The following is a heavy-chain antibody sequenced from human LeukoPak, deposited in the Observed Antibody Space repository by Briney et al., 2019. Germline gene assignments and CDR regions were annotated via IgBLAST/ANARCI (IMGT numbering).Heavy chain of an antibody. V-gene: IGHV4-30-2*01. CDR3: ARDEGGSGSYLDY. D-gene: IGHD1-26*01. CDR1: GGSISSGGYS. CDR2: IYQSGST. J-gene: IGHJ4*02. Sequence: KASQTLSLTCAVSGGSISSGGYSWSWIRQPPGKGLEWIGYIYQSGSTYYNPSLKSRVTISVDRSKNQFSLKLSSVTAADTAVYYGARDEGGSGSYLDYWGQGTLSPSPQ.